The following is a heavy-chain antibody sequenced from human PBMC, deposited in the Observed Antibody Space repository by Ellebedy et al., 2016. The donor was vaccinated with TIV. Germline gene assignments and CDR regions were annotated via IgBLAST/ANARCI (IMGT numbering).Heavy chain of an antibody. Sequence: GGSLRLXCAVSGFAVRDNYVTWVRQAPGKGLEWVSSIYTGDSTYFADSVKGRFSLSRDNSRNTLDLQMNNLRAEDTAIYYCARDPLDLRFLPGDPPWGQGSLVTVSS. CDR1: GFAVRDNY. J-gene: IGHJ5*02. V-gene: IGHV3-53*01. CDR3: ARDPLDLRFLPGDPP. CDR2: IYTGDST. D-gene: IGHD1-1*01.